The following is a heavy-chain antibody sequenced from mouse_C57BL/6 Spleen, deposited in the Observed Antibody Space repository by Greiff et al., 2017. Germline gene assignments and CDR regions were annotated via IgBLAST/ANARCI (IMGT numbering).Heavy chain of an antibody. J-gene: IGHJ3*01. CDR3: TRDYYGSSYWFAY. Sequence: QVQLQQSGAELVRPGASVTLSCKASGYTFNDYELHWVKQTPVHGLAWIGAIDPETGGTAYNQKFKGKAILTADKSSSTAYMELRSLTSEDSAVYYCTRDYYGSSYWFAYWGQGTLVTVSA. CDR2: IDPETGGT. D-gene: IGHD1-1*01. CDR1: GYTFNDYE. V-gene: IGHV1-15*01.